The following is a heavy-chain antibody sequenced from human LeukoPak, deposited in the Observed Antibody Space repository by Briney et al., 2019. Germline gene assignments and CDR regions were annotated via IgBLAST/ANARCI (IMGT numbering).Heavy chain of an antibody. CDR1: GFSFSSYW. J-gene: IGHJ2*01. CDR2: LNSDGSTT. V-gene: IGHV3-74*01. D-gene: IGHD1-14*01. CDR3: ARVSESEWSFDL. Sequence: PGGSLRLSCAASGFSFSSYWMHWVRQAPGKGLVWVSRLNSDGSTTTYADSVKGRFTISRDNAKNMLYLQMNSLRAEDTAVYYCARVSESEWSFDLWGRGTLVTVSS.